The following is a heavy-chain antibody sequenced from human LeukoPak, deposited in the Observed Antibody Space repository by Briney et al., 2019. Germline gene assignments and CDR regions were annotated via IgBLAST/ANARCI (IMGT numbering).Heavy chain of an antibody. CDR2: IYYSGST. Sequence: SETLSLACTVSGGSISSYYWSWIRQPPGKGLEWIGYIYYSGSTNYNPSLKSRVTISVDTSKNQFSLKLSSVTAADTAVYYCARDLGSGWFSFDYWGQGTLVTVS. J-gene: IGHJ4*02. CDR1: GGSISSYY. D-gene: IGHD6-19*01. CDR3: ARDLGSGWFSFDY. V-gene: IGHV4-59*01.